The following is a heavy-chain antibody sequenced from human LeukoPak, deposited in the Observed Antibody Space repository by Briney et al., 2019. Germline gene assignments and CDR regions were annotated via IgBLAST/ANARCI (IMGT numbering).Heavy chain of an antibody. V-gene: IGHV1-46*01. CDR3: ARDHFDSSGYYYLLGYFEH. CDR2: IKPSGGGT. J-gene: IGHJ1*01. D-gene: IGHD3-22*01. CDR1: GYTFTYYY. Sequence: ASVKVSCKASGYTFTYYYVHWVRQAPGQGLEWMGIIKPSGGGTSYALKFQGRVTMTRDTSTSTAYMELSSLRSEDTAVYYCARDHFDSSGYYYLLGYFEHWGQGTLVTVSS.